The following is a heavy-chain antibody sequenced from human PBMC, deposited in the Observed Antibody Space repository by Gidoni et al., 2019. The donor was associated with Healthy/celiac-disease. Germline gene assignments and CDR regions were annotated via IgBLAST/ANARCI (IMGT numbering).Heavy chain of an antibody. J-gene: IGHJ4*02. CDR1: GGSISSGSYY. D-gene: IGHD6-13*01. Sequence: QVQLQESGPGLVKPSQTLSLTCTVYGGSISSGSYYWSWIRQPAGKGLEWIGRIYTSGSTTSNPSLKSRVTISVDTSKNQFSLKLSSVTAADTAVYYCAREYQGSSSLWYFDYWGQGTLVTVSS. CDR3: AREYQGSSSLWYFDY. V-gene: IGHV4-61*02. CDR2: IYTSGST.